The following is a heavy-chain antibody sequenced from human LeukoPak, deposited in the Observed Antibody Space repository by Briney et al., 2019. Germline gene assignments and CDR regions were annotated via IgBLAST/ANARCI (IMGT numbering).Heavy chain of an antibody. D-gene: IGHD6-6*01. CDR2: INHSGST. Sequence: TSSETLSLTCAVYGGSFSGYYWSWIRQPPGKGLEWIGEINHSGSTNYNPSLKSRVTISVDTSKNQFSLKLSSVTAADTAVYYCARGKQVAARRYYMDVWGKGTTVTVSS. CDR3: ARGKQVAARRYYMDV. J-gene: IGHJ6*03. CDR1: GGSFSGYY. V-gene: IGHV4-34*01.